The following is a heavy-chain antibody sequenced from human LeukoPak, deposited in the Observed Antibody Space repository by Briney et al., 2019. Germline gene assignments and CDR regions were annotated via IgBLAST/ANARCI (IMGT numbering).Heavy chain of an antibody. CDR3: ARVAVDTFDY. Sequence: SETLSLTCTVSGGSISSYYWSWIRQPPGKGMEWIGYIYYSGNTNYNPSLKSRVTISVDTSKNQFSLKLSSVTAADTAVYYCARVAVDTFDYWGQGTLVTVSS. J-gene: IGHJ4*02. V-gene: IGHV4-59*01. CDR1: GGSISSYY. CDR2: IYYSGNT. D-gene: IGHD6-19*01.